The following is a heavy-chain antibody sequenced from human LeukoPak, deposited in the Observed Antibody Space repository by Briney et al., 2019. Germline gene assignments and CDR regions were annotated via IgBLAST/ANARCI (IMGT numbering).Heavy chain of an antibody. CDR3: ARVRGYGGNPQGA. CDR1: GYTFTGYY. J-gene: IGHJ5*02. Sequence: ASVKVSCKASGYTFTGYYMHWVRQAPGQGLEWMGWINPNSGGTNYAQKFQGRVTMTRDTSISTAYMELSRLRSDDTAVYYCARVRGYGGNPQGAWGQGTLVTVSS. V-gene: IGHV1-2*02. D-gene: IGHD5-12*01. CDR2: INPNSGGT.